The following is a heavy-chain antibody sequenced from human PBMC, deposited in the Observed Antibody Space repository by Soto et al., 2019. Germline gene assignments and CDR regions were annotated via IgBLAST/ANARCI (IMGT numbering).Heavy chain of an antibody. J-gene: IGHJ3*02. D-gene: IGHD2-21*01. CDR1: RFTFNTYW. CDR2: INTDGTLT. Sequence: EVQLVESGGGLVQPGGSLRLSCAASRFTFNTYWMHWVRQAPGKGLVWVSRINTDGTLTSYADSVKGRFTISRDNAKNTWYLKRDGLRADDPAVYYCARVTTEAGGGEPRNAFGIWAQGTMVTVSS. CDR3: ARVTTEAGGGEPRNAFGI. V-gene: IGHV3-74*01.